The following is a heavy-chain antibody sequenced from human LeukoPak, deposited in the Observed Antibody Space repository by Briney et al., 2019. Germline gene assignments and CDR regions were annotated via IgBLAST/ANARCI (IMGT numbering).Heavy chain of an antibody. D-gene: IGHD1-1*01. CDR2: IRYDGSNK. J-gene: IGHJ4*02. V-gene: IGHV3-30*02. CDR3: AKRTRNPFDY. Sequence: GGSRRLSCAASGFTFSSYGMHWVRQAPGKGLEWVAFIRYDGSNKYYADSVKGRFTISRDNSKNTLYLQMNSLRAEDTAVYYCAKRTRNPFDYWGQGTLVTVSS. CDR1: GFTFSSYG.